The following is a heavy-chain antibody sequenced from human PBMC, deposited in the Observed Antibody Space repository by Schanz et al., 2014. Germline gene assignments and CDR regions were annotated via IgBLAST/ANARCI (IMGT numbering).Heavy chain of an antibody. CDR3: ARSSTVSRWFDP. D-gene: IGHD4-17*01. CDR1: GGSTSSNNW. J-gene: IGHJ5*02. Sequence: QVQLQQSGPGLVKPSGTLSLTCAVSGGSTSSNNWWSWIRQPPGKGLEWIGEIFYTGSVNYNPSLKSRVTISVDKSKNQFSLRLRSVTAADTAIYYCARSSTVSRWFDPWGQGTMVIVSS. CDR2: IFYTGSV. V-gene: IGHV4-4*02.